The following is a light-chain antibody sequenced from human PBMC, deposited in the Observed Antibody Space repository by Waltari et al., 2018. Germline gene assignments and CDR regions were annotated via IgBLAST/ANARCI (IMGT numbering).Light chain of an antibody. V-gene: IGKV3-15*01. CDR2: GAS. J-gene: IGKJ4*01. CDR3: QQYINWPSLT. Sequence: EIVMTQSPATLSVSPGERATLSCRASQSVSSNLAWYQQKPGQAPRLLSYGASTRATGIPARFSGSGSGTEFTLTISSLQSEDFAVYYCQQYINWPSLTFGGGTKVEIK. CDR1: QSVSSN.